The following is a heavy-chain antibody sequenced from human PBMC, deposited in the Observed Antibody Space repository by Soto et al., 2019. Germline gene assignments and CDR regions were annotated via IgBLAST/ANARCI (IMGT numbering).Heavy chain of an antibody. V-gene: IGHV3-23*01. CDR3: AKVREVWERLFDY. CDR1: GFPFSSYA. D-gene: IGHD1-1*01. Sequence: GGSLRLSCAASGFPFSSYAMSWVRQAPGKGLEWVSAISGSGGSTYYADSVKGRFTISRDNSKNTLYLQMNSLRAEDTAVYYCAKVREVWERLFDYWGQGTLVTVSS. CDR2: ISGSGGST. J-gene: IGHJ4*02.